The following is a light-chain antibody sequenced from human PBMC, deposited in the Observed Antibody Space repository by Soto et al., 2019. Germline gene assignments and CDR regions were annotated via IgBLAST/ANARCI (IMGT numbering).Light chain of an antibody. CDR1: SSDVGGYNY. Sequence: LTEPPSASGSPGEAVTISCTGTSSDVGGYNYVSWYQQRPGKAPKLMIYEVSKRPSGVPDRFSGSKSGNTASLTVSGLQAEDEADYYCSSYAGSNNLVFGTGTKVTVL. V-gene: IGLV2-8*01. CDR2: EVS. CDR3: SSYAGSNNLV. J-gene: IGLJ1*01.